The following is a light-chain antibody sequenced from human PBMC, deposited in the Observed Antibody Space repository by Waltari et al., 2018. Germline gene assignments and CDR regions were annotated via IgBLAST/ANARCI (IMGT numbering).Light chain of an antibody. CDR2: GAS. J-gene: IGKJ1*01. CDR3: QHYVRLPVT. V-gene: IGKV3-20*01. Sequence: IVLTQSPGTLSLSPGERATLSCRASQSVGRTLAWYQKRPGQAPRLLIYGASTRATAITDRFSGSGSVTDFSLTISRLEPEDFAVYYCQHYVRLPVTFGQGTTVEIK. CDR1: QSVGRT.